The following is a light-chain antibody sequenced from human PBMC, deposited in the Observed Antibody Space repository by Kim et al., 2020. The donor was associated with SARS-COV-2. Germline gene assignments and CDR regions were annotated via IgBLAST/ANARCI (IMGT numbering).Light chain of an antibody. CDR1: SGYSNYA. CDR3: QTWLTGPWV. V-gene: IGLV4-69*02. J-gene: IGLJ3*02. CDR2: LNSDGSH. Sequence: QLVLTQSPSASASLGASVKLTCTLNSGYSNYAVPWHQQQPEKGPRYLMKLNSDGSHSKGDGIPDRFSGSSSGAERYLTISSLQSEDEADYYCQTWLTGPWVFGGGTQLTVL.